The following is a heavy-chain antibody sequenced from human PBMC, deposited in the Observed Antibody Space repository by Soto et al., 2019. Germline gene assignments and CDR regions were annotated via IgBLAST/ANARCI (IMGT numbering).Heavy chain of an antibody. CDR3: ASGLSSSWYEYFDY. V-gene: IGHV1-18*01. J-gene: IGHJ4*02. CDR2: ISAYNGNT. CDR1: GSTFTRYG. D-gene: IGHD6-13*01. Sequence: ASVKVSCKASGSTFTRYGISWVRQAPGQGLEWMGWISAYNGNTNYAQKLQGRVTMTTDTSTSTAYMELRSLRSDDTAVYYCASGLSSSWYEYFDYWGQGTLVTVSS.